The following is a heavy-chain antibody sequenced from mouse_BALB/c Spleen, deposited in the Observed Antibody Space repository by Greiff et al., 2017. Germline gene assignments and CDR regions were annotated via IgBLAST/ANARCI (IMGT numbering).Heavy chain of an antibody. CDR2: IRNKANGYTT. Sequence: EVMLVESGGGLVQPGGSLRLSCATSGFTFTDYYMSWVRQPPGKALEWLGFIRNKANGYTTEYSASVKGRFTISRDNSQSILYLQMNTLRAEDSATYYCARLRPYFDYWGQGTTLTVSS. J-gene: IGHJ2*01. CDR1: GFTFTDYY. D-gene: IGHD2-12*01. CDR3: ARLRPYFDY. V-gene: IGHV7-3*02.